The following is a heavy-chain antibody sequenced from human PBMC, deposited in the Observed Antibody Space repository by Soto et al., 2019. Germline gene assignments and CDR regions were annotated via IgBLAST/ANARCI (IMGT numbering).Heavy chain of an antibody. D-gene: IGHD3-10*01. J-gene: IGHJ3*02. Sequence: SETLSLTCTVSGGSISSSSYYWGWIRQPPGKGLEWIGSIYYSGSTYYNPSLKSRVTISVDTSKNQFSLKLSSVTAADTAVYCCGSRADVLLGFGESGGGAFDIWGQGTMVTVSS. V-gene: IGHV4-39*01. CDR2: IYYSGST. CDR1: GGSISSSSYY. CDR3: GSRADVLLGFGESGGGAFDI.